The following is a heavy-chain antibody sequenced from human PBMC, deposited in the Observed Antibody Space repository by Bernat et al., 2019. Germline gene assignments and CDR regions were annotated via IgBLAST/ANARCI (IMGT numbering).Heavy chain of an antibody. Sequence: QVQLVQSGAEVKKPGSSVKVSCKASGGTFSSYSISCVRQAPGQGLEWMGGIIPIFGTANYAQKFQGRVTIAADESTSTAYMELSSLRSEDTAVYYCARGSFIRDYYDSSGRSDAFDIWGQGTMVTVSS. CDR3: ARGSFIRDYYDSSGRSDAFDI. CDR1: GGTFSSYS. J-gene: IGHJ3*02. V-gene: IGHV1-69*01. D-gene: IGHD3-22*01. CDR2: IIPIFGTA.